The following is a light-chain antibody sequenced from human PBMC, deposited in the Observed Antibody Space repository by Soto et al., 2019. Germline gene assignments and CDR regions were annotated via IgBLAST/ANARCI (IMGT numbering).Light chain of an antibody. CDR1: SSDVGGYNY. J-gene: IGLJ1*01. CDR3: SSYTSSNSYG. Sequence: QSVLTQPRSVSGSPGQSVTISCTGTSSDVGGYNYVSWYQQHPGKAPKLMIYDVSNRPSGVSDRFSGSKSGNTASLTISGLQSEDEADYYCSSYTSSNSYGFGTGTKVTVL. CDR2: DVS. V-gene: IGLV2-11*01.